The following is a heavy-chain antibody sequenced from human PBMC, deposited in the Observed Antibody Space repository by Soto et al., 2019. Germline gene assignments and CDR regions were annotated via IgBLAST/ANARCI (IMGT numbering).Heavy chain of an antibody. V-gene: IGHV2-5*02. CDR3: IQSRCGGDCLQSYASYYYYGMDV. Sequence: QITLKESGPTLVKPTQTLTLTCTFSAFSLSTGGVGVGWIRQPPGKALEWLALIYWDDDKRYSPSLSSRLTITMDPSKNQVVITMTKMDPVDAATYYCIQSRCGGDCLQSYASYYYYGMDVWGQGTTVTVSS. D-gene: IGHD2-21*02. CDR1: AFSLSTGGVG. J-gene: IGHJ6*02. CDR2: IYWDDDK.